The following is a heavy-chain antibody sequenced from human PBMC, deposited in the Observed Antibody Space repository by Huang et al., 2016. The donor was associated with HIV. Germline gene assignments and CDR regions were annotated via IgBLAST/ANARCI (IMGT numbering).Heavy chain of an antibody. V-gene: IGHV2-5*02. CDR3: AYQWTGLDR. D-gene: IGHD6-19*01. Sequence: QITLKESGPTLVKPTQTLTLTCSFSGFSLDTSGVAVGWVRQPPGEALEWRGLIYWDDDTRFSPSLGGRLSLTKDTSKNQVVLTMTNMDPVDTATYFCAYQWTGLDRWGQGILVTVTS. J-gene: IGHJ4*02. CDR1: GFSLDTSGVA. CDR2: IYWDDDT.